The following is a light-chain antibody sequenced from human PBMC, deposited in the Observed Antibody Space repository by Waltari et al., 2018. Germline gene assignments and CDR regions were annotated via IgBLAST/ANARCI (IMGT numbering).Light chain of an antibody. Sequence: FMLTQPHSVSESPGKTVTISCTGSSGYLATHSVQLYQQRPGRAPTTMIYNDDQRPSGVPDRFSGSIDSSSNTASLTISGLKTEDEADYYCQSYDSNTVIFGGGTKLTVL. CDR1: SGYLATHS. CDR2: NDD. V-gene: IGLV6-57*02. CDR3: QSYDSNTVI. J-gene: IGLJ2*01.